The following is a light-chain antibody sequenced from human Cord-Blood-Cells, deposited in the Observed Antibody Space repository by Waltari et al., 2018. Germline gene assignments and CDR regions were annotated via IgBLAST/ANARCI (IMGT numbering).Light chain of an antibody. J-gene: IGLJ2*01. CDR3: SSYTSSSTVV. CDR2: DVS. CDR1: SSDVGGYNY. V-gene: IGLV2-14*01. Sequence: QSALTQPASVSGSPGQSITISCTGTSSDVGGYNYVSWYQQHPGKHPQLMICDVSNRPSGVANVFSGSKSGNTASLTISGLQAEDEADYYCSSYTSSSTVVFGGGTKLTVL.